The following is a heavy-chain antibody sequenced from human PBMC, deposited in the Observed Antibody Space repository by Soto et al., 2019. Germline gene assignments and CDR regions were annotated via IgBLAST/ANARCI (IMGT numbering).Heavy chain of an antibody. CDR1: GFTFSSYA. J-gene: IGHJ4*02. V-gene: IGHV3-23*01. CDR2: ISGSGGST. CDR3: AKDADIVLMVYGEFDY. D-gene: IGHD2-8*01. Sequence: GGSLRLSCAASGFTFSSYAMSWVRQAPGKGLEWVSAISGSGGSTYYADSVKGRFTISRDNSKNTLYLQMNSLRAEDTAVYYCAKDADIVLMVYGEFDYWGQGTLVTVSS.